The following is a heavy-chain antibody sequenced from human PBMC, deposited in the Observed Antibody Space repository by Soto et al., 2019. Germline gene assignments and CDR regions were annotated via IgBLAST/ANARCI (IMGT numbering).Heavy chain of an antibody. V-gene: IGHV3-23*01. CDR2: ISGSGGST. J-gene: IGHJ4*02. D-gene: IGHD3-22*01. CDR1: GFTFSSYA. CDR3: AKNPDSSGYYNYYFDY. Sequence: HPGGSLRLSCAASGFTFSSYAMSWVRQAPGKGLEWVSAISGSGGSTYYADSEKGRFTISRDNSKNTLYLQMNSLRAEDSAVFYCAKNPDSSGYYNYYFDYWGQGTLVTVSS.